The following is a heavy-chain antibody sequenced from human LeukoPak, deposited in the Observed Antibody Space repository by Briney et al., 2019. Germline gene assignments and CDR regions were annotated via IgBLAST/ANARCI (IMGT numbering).Heavy chain of an antibody. CDR1: GFTFNNYG. CDR3: AKTSGGDSNHHFDY. Sequence: GGSLRLSCAASGFTFNNYGMHWVRQAPGKGLEWETFIRFDGSDKYYVDSVKGRFTISRDNSRNTLYLQMNSLRAEDTAVYYCAKTSGGDSNHHFDYWGQGTLVTVSS. V-gene: IGHV3-30*02. D-gene: IGHD2-21*02. CDR2: IRFDGSDK. J-gene: IGHJ4*02.